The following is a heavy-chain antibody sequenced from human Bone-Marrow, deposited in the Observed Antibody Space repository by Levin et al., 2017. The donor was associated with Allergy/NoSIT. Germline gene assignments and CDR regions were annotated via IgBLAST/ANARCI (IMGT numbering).Heavy chain of an antibody. D-gene: IGHD2-2*01. Sequence: PSETLSLTCSVSGGSIRSSIYYWAWIRQPPGKGLEWIGNIYYSGRTNNNPSLKSRATISVDTSKNQFSLKPTSMTAADTAVYYCASYCSSTSCYDGSFDNWGQGILVTVSS. CDR3: ASYCSSTSCYDGSFDN. CDR2: IYYSGRT. CDR1: GGSIRSSIYY. V-gene: IGHV4-39*01. J-gene: IGHJ4*02.